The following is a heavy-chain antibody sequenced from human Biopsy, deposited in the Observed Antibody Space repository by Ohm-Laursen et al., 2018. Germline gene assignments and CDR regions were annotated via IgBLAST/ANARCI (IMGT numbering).Heavy chain of an antibody. V-gene: IGHV4-59*01. CDR3: AGTPRDSFWSGSYKRGLWFDP. Sequence: TLSLTCSVSGGSIISYYWTRIRQPPGKGLEWIGHVYNGGITNYNPSLKSRITISKDTSKNQFSLQVNTVTDADTADYYCAGTPRDSFWSGSYKRGLWFDPWGQGTLVIVSS. CDR1: GGSIISYY. CDR2: VYNGGIT. D-gene: IGHD3-3*01. J-gene: IGHJ5*02.